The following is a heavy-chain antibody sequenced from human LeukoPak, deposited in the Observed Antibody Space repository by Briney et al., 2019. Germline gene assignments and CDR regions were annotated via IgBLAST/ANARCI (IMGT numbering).Heavy chain of an antibody. CDR2: VSDSGGST. V-gene: IGHV3-64D*09. Sequence: GGSLRLSCSASGFPFSSYAMHWVRQAPGKGLEYVSAVSDSGGSTYYADSVKGRFTISRDNSKNTLYLQMSSLRAEDTAVYFCVRGYSFGPYGMDIWGQGTTVTISS. J-gene: IGHJ6*02. D-gene: IGHD2-15*01. CDR1: GFPFSSYA. CDR3: VRGYSFGPYGMDI.